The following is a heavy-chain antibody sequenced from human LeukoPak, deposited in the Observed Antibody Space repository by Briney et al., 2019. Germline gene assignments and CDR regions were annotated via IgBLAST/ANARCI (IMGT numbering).Heavy chain of an antibody. CDR1: GDSVSSNNAA. V-gene: IGHV6-1*01. J-gene: IGHJ4*02. D-gene: IGHD6-19*01. CDR2: TYYRSKWYN. CDR3: ARYVGRIGWFTFDD. Sequence: SQTLSVTCAISGDSVSSNNAAWNWIRQSPSRGLEWLGRTYYRSKWYNDYDVSMKGRITINPDTSKNQFSLQLNSVTPEDTAVYYCARYVGRIGWFTFDDWGQGTLVTVSS.